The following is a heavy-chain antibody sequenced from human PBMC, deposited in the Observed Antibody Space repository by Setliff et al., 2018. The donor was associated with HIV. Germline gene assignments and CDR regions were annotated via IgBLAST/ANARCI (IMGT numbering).Heavy chain of an antibody. J-gene: IGHJ5*02. CDR3: ARGTPGYCSGGDCYGGWFDP. Sequence: SETLSLTCAVYGGSFSDYYWSWIRQPPGKGLEWIGEIKHSGSTNYNPSLESRVTISVDTSKNQFSLRLSSVTAADTAVYYCARGTPGYCSGGDCYGGWFDPWGQGTLVTVSS. D-gene: IGHD2-15*01. CDR2: IKHSGST. CDR1: GGSFSDYY. V-gene: IGHV4-34*01.